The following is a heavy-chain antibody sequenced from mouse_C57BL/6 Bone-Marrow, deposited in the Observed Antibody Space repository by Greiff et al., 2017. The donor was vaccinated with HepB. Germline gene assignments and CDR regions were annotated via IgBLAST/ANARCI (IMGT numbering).Heavy chain of an antibody. D-gene: IGHD1-1*01. V-gene: IGHV1-61*01. CDR2: IYPSDSET. CDR3: ARSGDYYGSHLALSMDY. Sequence: QVHVKQPGAELVRPGSSVKLSCKASGYTFTSYWMDWVKQRPGQGLEWIGNIYPSDSETHYNQKFKDKATLTVDKSSSTAYMQLSSLTSEDSAVYYCARSGDYYGSHLALSMDYWGQGTAVTVSS. J-gene: IGHJ4*01. CDR1: GYTFTSYW.